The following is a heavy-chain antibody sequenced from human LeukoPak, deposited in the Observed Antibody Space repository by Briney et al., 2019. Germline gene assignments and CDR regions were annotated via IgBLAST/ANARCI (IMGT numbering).Heavy chain of an antibody. CDR2: ISAYNGNT. D-gene: IGHD2-8*02. J-gene: IGHJ2*01. V-gene: IGHV1-18*01. CDR3: ARERQTGVHWYFDL. Sequence: GASVKVSCKASGYTFTSYGISWVRQAPGQGLEWMGWISAYNGNTNYAQKLQGRVTMTTDTSTSTAYMELRGLRSDDTAVYYCARERQTGVHWYFDLWGRGTLVTVSS. CDR1: GYTFTSYG.